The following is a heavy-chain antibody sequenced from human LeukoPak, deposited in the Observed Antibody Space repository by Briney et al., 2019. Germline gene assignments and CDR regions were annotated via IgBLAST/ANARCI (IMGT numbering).Heavy chain of an antibody. V-gene: IGHV1-18*01. Sequence: ASVKVSCKASGYTFTSYGISWVRQAPGQGLEWMGWISAYNGNTNYAQKLQGRVTMTTDTSTSTAYMELRSLRSDDTAVYYSARDPYDYIWGSYRGHDAFDIWGQGTMVTVSS. D-gene: IGHD3-16*01. CDR3: ARDPYDYIWGSYRGHDAFDI. CDR2: ISAYNGNT. J-gene: IGHJ3*02. CDR1: GYTFTSYG.